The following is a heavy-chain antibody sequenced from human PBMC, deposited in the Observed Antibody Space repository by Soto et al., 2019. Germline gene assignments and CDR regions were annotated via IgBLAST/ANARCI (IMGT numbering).Heavy chain of an antibody. V-gene: IGHV1-46*01. CDR2: INPSGGST. CDR3: ARGGPILTGYYRAHDAFDI. J-gene: IGHJ3*02. Sequence: ASVKVSCKASGYTFTSYYMHWVRQAPGQGLEWMGIINPSGGSTSYAQKFQGRVTMTRDTSTSTVYMELSSLRSEDTAVYYCARGGPILTGYYRAHDAFDIWGQGTMVTV. CDR1: GYTFTSYY. D-gene: IGHD3-9*01.